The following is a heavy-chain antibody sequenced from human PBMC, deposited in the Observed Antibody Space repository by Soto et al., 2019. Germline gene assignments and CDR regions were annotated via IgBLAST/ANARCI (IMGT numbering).Heavy chain of an antibody. CDR2: INQDGSEK. V-gene: IGHV3-7*03. Sequence: PGGSLRLCCTASGITCSNYWMTWVRQAPGKGPEWVANINQDGSEKYYVDSVRGRFTVSRDNAKNSLFLQMNSLRAEDTAVYYCASLPSAVVHRDLFAYRAQRRFVPVSS. D-gene: IGHD6-6*01. J-gene: IGHJ4*02. CDR1: GITCSNYW. CDR3: ASLPSAVVHRDLFAY.